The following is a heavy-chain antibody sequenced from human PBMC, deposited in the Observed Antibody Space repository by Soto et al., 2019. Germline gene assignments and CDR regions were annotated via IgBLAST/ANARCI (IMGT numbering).Heavy chain of an antibody. J-gene: IGHJ6*02. CDR2: ISHSGST. CDR3: ARDYYYYGMDV. Sequence: QVQLQQWGAGLLKPSETLSLTCAVYGGSFSGYYWSWIRQPPGKGLEWIGEISHSGSTNYNPSLKSRVTISVDTSKNQFSLKLSSVTAADTAVYYCARDYYYYGMDVWGQGTTVTVSS. CDR1: GGSFSGYY. V-gene: IGHV4-34*01.